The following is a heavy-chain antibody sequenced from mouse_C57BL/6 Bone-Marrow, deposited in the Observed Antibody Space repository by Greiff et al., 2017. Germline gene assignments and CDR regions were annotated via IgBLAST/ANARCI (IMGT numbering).Heavy chain of an antibody. CDR1: GFNIKDDY. V-gene: IGHV14-4*01. Sequence: VQLKESGAELVRPGASVKLSCTASGFNIKDDYMHWVKQRPEQGLEWIGWIDPENGDTEYASKFQGKATITADTSSNTAYLQLSSLTSEDTAVYYCTTDGSFADWGQGTLVTVSA. D-gene: IGHD2-3*01. CDR3: TTDGSFAD. J-gene: IGHJ3*01. CDR2: IDPENGDT.